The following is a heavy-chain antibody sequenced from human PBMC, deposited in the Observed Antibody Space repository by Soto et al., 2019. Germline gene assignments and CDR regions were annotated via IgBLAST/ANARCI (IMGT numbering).Heavy chain of an antibody. Sequence: PVGSLRLSCAASGFTFSSYGMHWVRQAPGKGLEWVAVISYDGSNKYYADSVKGRFTISRDNSKNTLYLQMNSLRAEDTAVYYCAKDLALWSSSSSYYYGMDVWGQGTTVTVSS. J-gene: IGHJ6*02. CDR2: ISYDGSNK. CDR3: AKDLALWSSSSSYYYGMDV. V-gene: IGHV3-30*18. D-gene: IGHD6-6*01. CDR1: GFTFSSYG.